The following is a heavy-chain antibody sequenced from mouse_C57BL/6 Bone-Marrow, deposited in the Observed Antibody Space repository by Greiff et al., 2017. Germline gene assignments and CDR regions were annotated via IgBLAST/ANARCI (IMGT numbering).Heavy chain of an antibody. Sequence: VQLQQSGAELARPGASVKLSCKASGYTFRSYGISWVKQRTGQGLEWIGEIYPRDGNTDYNGKFKGKATLTADKSSSTAYMELRSLTSEDSAVYFCASSDYYGSSYGAMDYWGQGTSVTVSS. J-gene: IGHJ4*01. CDR1: GYTFRSYG. CDR2: IYPRDGNT. V-gene: IGHV1-81*01. D-gene: IGHD1-1*01. CDR3: ASSDYYGSSYGAMDY.